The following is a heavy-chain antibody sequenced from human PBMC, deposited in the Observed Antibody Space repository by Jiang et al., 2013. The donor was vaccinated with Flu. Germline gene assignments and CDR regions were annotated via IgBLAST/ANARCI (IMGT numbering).Heavy chain of an antibody. CDR2: IKEDGSEK. V-gene: IGHV3-7*03. J-gene: IGHJ4*02. D-gene: IGHD3-10*01. CDR1: GFTFSTYW. CDR3: KVHVRRSSTDY. Sequence: VQLLESGGDLVQPGGSLRLSCAASGFTFSTYWMSWVRQAPGKGLEWVANIKEDGSEKYYVDSVKGRFTISRDNSKNSLYLQMNSLRAEDTAVYYCKVHVRRSSTDYWGQGTLVTVSS.